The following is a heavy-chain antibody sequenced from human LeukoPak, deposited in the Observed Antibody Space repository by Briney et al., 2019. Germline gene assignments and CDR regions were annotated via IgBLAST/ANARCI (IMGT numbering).Heavy chain of an antibody. D-gene: IGHD6-13*01. CDR2: MNPNSGNT. J-gene: IGHJ6*03. Sequence: GASVKVSCKASGYTFTSYDINWVRQATGQGLEWMGWMNPNSGNTGYAQKFQGRVTMTRNTSISTAYMELSSLRSEDTAVYYCAREVVAAYYYYYMDVWGKGTTVTVSS. CDR1: GYTFTSYD. V-gene: IGHV1-8*01. CDR3: AREVVAAYYYYYMDV.